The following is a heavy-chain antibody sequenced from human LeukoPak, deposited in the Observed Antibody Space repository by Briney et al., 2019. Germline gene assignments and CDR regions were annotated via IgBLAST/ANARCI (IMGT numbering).Heavy chain of an antibody. J-gene: IGHJ3*02. CDR2: ISGSGGST. D-gene: IGHD3-22*01. CDR1: GFTFSSYA. Sequence: PGGSLRLSCAASGFTFSSYAMSWVRQASGKGLEWVSAISGSGGSTYYADSVKGRFTISRDNSKNTLYLQMNSLRAEDTAVYYCAKLSITMIVVVITGAFDIWGQGTMVTVSS. V-gene: IGHV3-23*01. CDR3: AKLSITMIVVVITGAFDI.